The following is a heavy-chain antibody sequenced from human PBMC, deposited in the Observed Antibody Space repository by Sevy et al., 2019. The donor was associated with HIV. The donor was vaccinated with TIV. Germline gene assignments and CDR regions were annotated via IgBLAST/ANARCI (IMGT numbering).Heavy chain of an antibody. CDR3: ARGEQWLSFNY. CDR1: GFNISSNY. J-gene: IGHJ4*02. Sequence: GGSLRLSCAASGFNISSNYLSWVRQAPGKGLEVVSVIYGNNSTYYADFVKGRFTISRDNSKNTLYLQMNSLRVEDTAIYYCARGEQWLSFNYWGQGTLVTVSS. CDR2: IYGNNST. V-gene: IGHV3-53*01. D-gene: IGHD6-19*01.